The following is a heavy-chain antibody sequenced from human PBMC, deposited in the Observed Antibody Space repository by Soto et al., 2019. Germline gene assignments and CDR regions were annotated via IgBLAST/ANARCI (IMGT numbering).Heavy chain of an antibody. Sequence: QLQLQESGPGLVKPSETLSLTCTVSGGSITSNAYYWGWIRQPPGKGLEWLGYIYYSGSASYNPSLKSRVTRSVDTSKNQFSLKLSSVTAAATAVYYCARRPKRGSYSWCFDYWGQGTLVTVSS. CDR2: IYYSGSA. CDR3: ARRPKRGSYSWCFDY. D-gene: IGHD1-26*01. V-gene: IGHV4-39*01. J-gene: IGHJ4*02. CDR1: GGSITSNAYY.